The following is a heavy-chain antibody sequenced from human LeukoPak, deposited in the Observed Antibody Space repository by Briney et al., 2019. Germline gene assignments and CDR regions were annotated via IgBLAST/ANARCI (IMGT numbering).Heavy chain of an antibody. V-gene: IGHV4-4*07. CDR1: GGSISSYY. CDR2: MYIGGRT. D-gene: IGHD6-19*01. Sequence: SETLSLTCTVSGGSISSYYWSWIRQPAGKGLEWIGRMYIGGRTTYNPSLKSRVTISLETTENQFSLRLRSVTAADTAVYYCAREGIAVADTYYYYYMDVWGKGTWVTVSS. CDR3: AREGIAVADTYYYYYMDV. J-gene: IGHJ6*03.